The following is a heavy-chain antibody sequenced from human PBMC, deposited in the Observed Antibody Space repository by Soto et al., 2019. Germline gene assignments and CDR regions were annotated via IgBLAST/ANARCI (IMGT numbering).Heavy chain of an antibody. Sequence: GGSLRLSCAASGFTFSGSAMHWVRQASGKGLEWVGRIRSKANSYATAYAASVKGRFTISRDDSKNTAYLQMNSLKTEDTAVYYCTRPDYYDSSGYGYYYYGMDVWGQGTTVTVSS. CDR1: GFTFSGSA. D-gene: IGHD3-22*01. J-gene: IGHJ6*02. CDR2: IRSKANSYAT. CDR3: TRPDYYDSSGYGYYYYGMDV. V-gene: IGHV3-73*01.